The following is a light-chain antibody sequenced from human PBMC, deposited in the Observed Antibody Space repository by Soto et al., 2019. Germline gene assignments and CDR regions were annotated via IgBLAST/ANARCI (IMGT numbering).Light chain of an antibody. CDR3: QQYNSYSPT. CDR2: DAS. V-gene: IGKV3-15*01. Sequence: VLTQCRATLYVSPVERVTLSCRASQIVSSYLAWYQQKPGQAPRLLIYDASNRATGIPARFSGSGSGTEFTLTISSLQPDDFATYYCQQYNSYSPTFGQGTKVDIK. J-gene: IGKJ1*01. CDR1: QIVSSY.